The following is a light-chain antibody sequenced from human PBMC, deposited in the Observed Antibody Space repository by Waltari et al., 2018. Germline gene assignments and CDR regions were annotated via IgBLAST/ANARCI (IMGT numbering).Light chain of an antibody. CDR3: QQYDTLPYT. Sequence: DIQMTQSPSSLTASVGDRVTITCQASQDISNYLNWYRQKPGKAPKLLIYDASNLEPGVPSRFSGSGFGTHFTFTISSLQPDDIATYYCQQYDTLPYTFGQGTKLEI. CDR2: DAS. J-gene: IGKJ2*01. V-gene: IGKV1-33*01. CDR1: QDISNY.